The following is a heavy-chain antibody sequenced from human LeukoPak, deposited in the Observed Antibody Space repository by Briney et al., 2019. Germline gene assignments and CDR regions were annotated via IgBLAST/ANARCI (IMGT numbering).Heavy chain of an antibody. CDR1: GFTFSSYS. V-gene: IGHV3-21*01. D-gene: IGHD5-24*01. CDR3: ARDPERLRDVDFDY. J-gene: IGHJ4*02. Sequence: GGSLRLSCAASGFTFSSYSMNWVRQAPGKGLEWVSSISSSSSYIYYADSVKGRFTISRDNAKNSLYLQMNSLRAEDTAVYYCARDPERLRDVDFDYWGQGALVTVSS. CDR2: ISSSSSYI.